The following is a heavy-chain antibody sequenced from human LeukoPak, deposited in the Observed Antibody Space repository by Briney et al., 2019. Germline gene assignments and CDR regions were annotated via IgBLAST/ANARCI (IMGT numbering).Heavy chain of an antibody. CDR1: GFSISTFW. D-gene: IGHD6-13*01. V-gene: IGHV3-7*01. CDR2: MRGDGSRL. J-gene: IGHJ4*02. CDR3: ARDHGYSMKFYY. Sequence: GSLRLSCVASGFSISTFWMTWVRQAPGKGLEWVANMRGDGSRLYYMDSVKGRFTISRDNAKNSLYLQMSDLRAEDTSVYYCARDHGYSMKFYYWGQGTLVTVSS.